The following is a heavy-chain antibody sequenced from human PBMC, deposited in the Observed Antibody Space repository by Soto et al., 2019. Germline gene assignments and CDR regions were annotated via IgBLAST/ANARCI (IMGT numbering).Heavy chain of an antibody. Sequence: QVQLVQSGTEVKRPGDSVKVSCKASGYTFTGYYVHWVRQAPGQGLEWMGWINPNSGDTYLAQRFQGRVTMNRDTSIETAYMEVGGLTSAEPAEYYCAKGGAIVAAGTRVYLYNAMDVWGQGTTVTVSS. V-gene: IGHV1-2*02. CDR2: INPNSGDT. J-gene: IGHJ6*02. D-gene: IGHD1-26*01. CDR3: AKGGAIVAAGTRVYLYNAMDV. CDR1: GYTFTGYY.